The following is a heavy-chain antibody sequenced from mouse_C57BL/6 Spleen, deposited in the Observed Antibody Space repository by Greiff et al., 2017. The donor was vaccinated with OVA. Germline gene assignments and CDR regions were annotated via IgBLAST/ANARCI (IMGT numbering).Heavy chain of an antibody. CDR2: IWWDDDK. V-gene: IGHV8-8*01. CDR1: GFSLSTFGMG. CDR3: ARMGTAQASMDY. J-gene: IGHJ4*01. Sequence: QVTLKVSGPGILQPSQTLSLTCSFSGFSLSTFGMGVGWIRQPSGKGLEWLAHIWWDDDKYYNPALKSRLSISKDTSKNQVFLKIAIAATADTASYDCARMGTAQASMDYWGQGTTVTVSS. D-gene: IGHD3-2*02.